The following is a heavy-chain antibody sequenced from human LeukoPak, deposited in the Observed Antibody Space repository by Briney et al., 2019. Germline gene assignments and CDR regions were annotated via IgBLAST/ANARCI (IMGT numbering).Heavy chain of an antibody. CDR3: AREKSDYGSGSSVPRAFDI. D-gene: IGHD3-10*01. V-gene: IGHV1-18*04. CDR2: VIAYNGNT. CDR1: GYTFTSYG. Sequence: ASVKVSCKASGYTFTSYGISWVRQAPGQGFEWMGWVIAYNGNTNYAQKLQGRVTMTTDTSTSTAYMELRSLRSDDTAVYYCAREKSDYGSGSSVPRAFDIWGQGTMVTVSS. J-gene: IGHJ3*02.